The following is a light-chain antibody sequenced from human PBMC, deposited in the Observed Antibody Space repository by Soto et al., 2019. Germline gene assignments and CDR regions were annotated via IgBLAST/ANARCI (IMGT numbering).Light chain of an antibody. Sequence: EIVFTQSPGTLSLSPGERATLSCRASHSVSSSSLAWYQQKRGQAPRLLIHDASSRATGIPDRFSGSGSGTDFTLTISSLEPEDFVVYYCQQRSNWPITFGQGTRLEIK. CDR1: HSVSSSS. CDR2: DAS. CDR3: QQRSNWPIT. J-gene: IGKJ5*01. V-gene: IGKV3D-20*02.